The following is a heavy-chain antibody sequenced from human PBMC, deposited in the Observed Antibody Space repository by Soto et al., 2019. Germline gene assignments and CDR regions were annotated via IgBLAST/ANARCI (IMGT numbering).Heavy chain of an antibody. V-gene: IGHV2-5*02. D-gene: IGHD3-9*01. J-gene: IGHJ6*02. CDR2: IYWDDAK. CDR3: AQMDFDLYGMDV. CDR1: GISLTNSGVG. Sequence: QITLTESGPTLVKPTQTLTLTCTFSGISLTNSGVGVSWIRQPPGKALEWLAVIYWDDAKHFSPSQKSRLTITKYTSKHLVDLTMTNIDSVDNAKYFWAQMDFDLYGMDVWGQGTTVIVSS.